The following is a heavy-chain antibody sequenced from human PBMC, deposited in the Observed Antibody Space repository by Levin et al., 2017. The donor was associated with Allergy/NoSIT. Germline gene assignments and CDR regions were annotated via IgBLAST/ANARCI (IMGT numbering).Heavy chain of an antibody. CDR1: GFTFSIYS. CDR2: ISDDGSHT. Sequence: PGGSLRLSCAASGFTFSIYSMSWVRQAPGKGLEWVSGISDDGSHTYYADSVKGRFTISRDNSKNTAYLQMNSVRDEDTAVYYCAKGGDYGDAPYYYMDVWGKGTTVTVSS. V-gene: IGHV3-23*01. J-gene: IGHJ6*03. CDR3: AKGGDYGDAPYYYMDV. D-gene: IGHD4-17*01.